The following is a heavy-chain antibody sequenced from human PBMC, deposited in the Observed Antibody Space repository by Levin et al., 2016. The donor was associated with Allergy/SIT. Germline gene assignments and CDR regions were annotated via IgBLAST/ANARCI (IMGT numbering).Heavy chain of an antibody. V-gene: IGHV3-7*01. CDR2: IKQDGSEK. CDR1: GFTFSSYW. J-gene: IGHJ4*02. D-gene: IGHD3-22*01. CDR3: ARERDHDSSGFYYGDY. Sequence: GESLKISCAASGFTFSSYWMSWVRQAPGKGLEWVANIKQDGSEKYYVDSVKGRFTISRDNAKNSLYLQMNSLRAEDTAVYYCARERDHDSSGFYYGDYWGQGTLVTVSS.